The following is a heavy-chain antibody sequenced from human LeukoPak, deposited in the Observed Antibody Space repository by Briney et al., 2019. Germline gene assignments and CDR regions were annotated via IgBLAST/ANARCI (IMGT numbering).Heavy chain of an antibody. J-gene: IGHJ4*02. CDR3: AKDYDSSGYYSSQPDYFDY. CDR2: ISGSGGST. D-gene: IGHD3-22*01. Sequence: GGSLRLSCAASGFTFSSYGMSWVRQAPGKGLEWVSAISGSGGSTYYADSVKGRFTISRDNSKNTLHLQMNSLRAEDTAVYYCAKDYDSSGYYSSQPDYFDYWGQGTLVTVSS. CDR1: GFTFSSYG. V-gene: IGHV3-23*01.